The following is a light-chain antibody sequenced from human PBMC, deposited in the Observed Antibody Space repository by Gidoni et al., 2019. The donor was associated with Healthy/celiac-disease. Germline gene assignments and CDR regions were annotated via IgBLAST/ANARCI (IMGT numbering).Light chain of an antibody. CDR2: DAS. V-gene: IGKV1-5*01. CDR1: QSISSL. J-gene: IGKJ1*01. CDR3: QQYNSYSWT. Sequence: DIQMTPSPSTLSASVGARVTLTCRVSQSISSLLDWYQQKPGKAPKLLIYDASSLESGVPSRFSGSGSGTEFTLTISSLQPDDFATYYCQQYNSYSWTFGQGTKVEIK.